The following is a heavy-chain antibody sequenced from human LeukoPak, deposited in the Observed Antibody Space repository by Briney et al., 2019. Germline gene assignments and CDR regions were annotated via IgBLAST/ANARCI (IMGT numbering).Heavy chain of an antibody. D-gene: IGHD5-24*01. J-gene: IGHJ4*02. Sequence: GGSLKLSCAASGFTFSHSYMHWVRQAPGEGLVWVSRIDNDGGTSYADSVKGRFTITRDNAKNTLFLQMNSQQAEDTALYYCARNLNYNLDFWGQGTLVTVSS. CDR3: ARNLNYNLDF. V-gene: IGHV3-74*01. CDR1: GFTFSHSY. CDR2: IDNDGGT.